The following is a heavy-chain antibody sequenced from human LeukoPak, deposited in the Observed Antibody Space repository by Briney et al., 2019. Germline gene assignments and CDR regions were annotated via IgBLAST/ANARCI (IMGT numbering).Heavy chain of an antibody. CDR2: INPNSGGT. J-gene: IGHJ4*02. V-gene: IGHV1-2*02. CDR3: ARVASYDSSGYGQDY. CDR1: GYTFTGYY. Sequence: ASVTVSCKASGYTFTGYYMHWVRQAPGQGLEWMGWINPNSGGTNYAQKFQGRVTITRDTSISTAYMELSRLRSDDTAVYYCARVASYDSSGYGQDYWGQGTLVTVSS. D-gene: IGHD3-22*01.